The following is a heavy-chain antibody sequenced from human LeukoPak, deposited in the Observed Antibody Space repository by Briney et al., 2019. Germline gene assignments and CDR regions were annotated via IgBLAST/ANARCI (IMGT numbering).Heavy chain of an antibody. CDR1: GYTFTGYY. CDR3: ARVPTGSSYHYYYYMDV. V-gene: IGHV1-2*02. J-gene: IGHJ6*03. D-gene: IGHD1-1*01. CDR2: INPNSGGT. Sequence: ASVTVSCKASGYTFTGYYMHWVRQAPGQGLEWMGWINPNSGGTNYAQKFQGRVTMTRDTSISTAYMELSRLRSDDTAVYYCARVPTGSSYHYYYYMDVWGKGTTVTVSS.